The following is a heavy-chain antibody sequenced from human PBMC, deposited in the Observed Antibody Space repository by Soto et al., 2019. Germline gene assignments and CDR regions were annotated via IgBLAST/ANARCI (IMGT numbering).Heavy chain of an antibody. CDR3: ARDDDFLTGYFNY. V-gene: IGHV1-18*01. CDR2: LSPNNGNT. CDR1: GYTFTSYD. J-gene: IGHJ4*02. Sequence: ASVKVSCKASGYTFTSYDINWVRQATGQGLEWMGWLSPNNGNTNYAQKLQGRLTMTTDTSTSTAYMELRSLRSDDTAVYFCARDDDFLTGYFNYWGQGTQVTVSS. D-gene: IGHD3-9*01.